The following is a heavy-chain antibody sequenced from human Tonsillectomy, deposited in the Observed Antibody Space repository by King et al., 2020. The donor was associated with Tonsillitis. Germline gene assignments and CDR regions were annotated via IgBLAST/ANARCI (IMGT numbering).Heavy chain of an antibody. D-gene: IGHD3-9*01. CDR2: IYSSGST. V-gene: IGHV4-61*02. CDR1: GASIISDSYY. J-gene: IGHJ5*02. CDR3: ARGGDLSTGGSLFDP. Sequence: VQLQESGPGLVKPSQTLSLTCTVSGASIISDSYYWSWILHPAGKGLEWIGRIYSSGSTNYNPSLESRVTMSTDTSRNQFSLKLRSVTAADTAVYYCARGGDLSTGGSLFDPWGQGTLVTVSS.